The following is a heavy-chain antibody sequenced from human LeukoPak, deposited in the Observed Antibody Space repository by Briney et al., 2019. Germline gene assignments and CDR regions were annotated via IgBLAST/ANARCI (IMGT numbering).Heavy chain of an antibody. Sequence: GGSLRLSCAASGVTFSSYSMNWVRQAPGKGLEWVSSISSSSSYIYYADSVKGRFTISRDNAKNSLYLQMNSLRAEDTAVYYCARRIAVAAVSEFDYWGQGTLVTVSS. CDR1: GVTFSSYS. CDR2: ISSSSSYI. J-gene: IGHJ4*02. V-gene: IGHV3-21*01. CDR3: ARRIAVAAVSEFDY. D-gene: IGHD6-19*01.